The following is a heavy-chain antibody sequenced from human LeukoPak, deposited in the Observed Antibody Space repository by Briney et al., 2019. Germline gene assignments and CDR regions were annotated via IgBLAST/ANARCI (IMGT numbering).Heavy chain of an antibody. Sequence: TSSETLSLTCTVSGGSIRSSYYYWGWIRQPPGKGLEWIGEINHSGSTNYNPSLKSRVTISVDTSKNQFSLKLSSVTAADTAVYYCARQMKYYYDSSGYYYTFDYWGQGTLVTVSS. D-gene: IGHD3-22*01. CDR3: ARQMKYYYDSSGYYYTFDY. CDR1: GGSIRSSYYY. J-gene: IGHJ4*02. V-gene: IGHV4-39*01. CDR2: INHSGST.